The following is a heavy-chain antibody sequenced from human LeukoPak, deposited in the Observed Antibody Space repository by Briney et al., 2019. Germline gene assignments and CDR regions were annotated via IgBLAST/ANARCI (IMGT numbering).Heavy chain of an antibody. CDR1: GGSLSSRNYY. J-gene: IGHJ6*02. CDR3: ARTLWFGELAGLQSSYGMDV. Sequence: SETLSLTCTASGGSLSSRNYYWGWIRQPPGKGLEWIGSIYYSGSTYYNSSLKSRVTISVDTSKNQFSLKLTSVTAADTAVYYCARTLWFGELAGLQSSYGMDVWGQGTTVTVSS. D-gene: IGHD3-10*01. CDR2: IYYSGST. V-gene: IGHV4-39*01.